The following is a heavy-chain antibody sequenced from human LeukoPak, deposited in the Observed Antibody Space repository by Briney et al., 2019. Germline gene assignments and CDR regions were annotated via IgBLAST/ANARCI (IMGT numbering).Heavy chain of an antibody. CDR2: INPDGSTT. CDR1: GFTFSRYW. J-gene: IGHJ5*02. CDR3: ARVLSGSWDWFDP. Sequence: PGESLRLSCSASGFTFSRYWVHWVRQAPGKGLEWVSRINPDGSTTTYADSVKGRFTISRDNAKNTVYLQMNSLRAKDTAVYYCARVLSGSWDWFDPWGQGTLVTVSS. V-gene: IGHV3-74*01. D-gene: IGHD3-22*01.